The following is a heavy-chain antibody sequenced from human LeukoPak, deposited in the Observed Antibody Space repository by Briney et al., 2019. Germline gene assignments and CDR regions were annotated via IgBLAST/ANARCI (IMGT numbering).Heavy chain of an antibody. CDR2: ISGSGTTT. CDR3: AKEFLRGSGSYHNLFDY. D-gene: IGHD3-10*01. V-gene: IGHV3-23*01. Sequence: GGSLRLSCAASGFIFSSYAMTWVRQAPGRGLEWLSTISGSGTTTYYVDSVKGRFTVSRDNSKNTLYLQMNSLRAEDTAVYYCAKEFLRGSGSYHNLFDYWGQGTLVTVSS. J-gene: IGHJ4*02. CDR1: GFIFSSYA.